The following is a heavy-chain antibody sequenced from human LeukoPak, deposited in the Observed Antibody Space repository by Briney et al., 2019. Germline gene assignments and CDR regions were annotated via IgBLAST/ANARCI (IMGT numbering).Heavy chain of an antibody. CDR2: ISADNGNT. CDR1: GYTFTSYG. Sequence: ASVKVPCKASGYTFTSYGIAWVRQAPGQGLEWMGWISADNGNTNYAQKLQGRVTMTTDTSTSTAHMELSSLRSEDTAVYYCARAYGGFDYWGQGTLVTVSS. J-gene: IGHJ4*02. D-gene: IGHD4-23*01. CDR3: ARAYGGFDY. V-gene: IGHV1-18*01.